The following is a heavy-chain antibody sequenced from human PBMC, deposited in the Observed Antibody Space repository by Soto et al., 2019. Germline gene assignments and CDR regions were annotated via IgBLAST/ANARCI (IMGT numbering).Heavy chain of an antibody. D-gene: IGHD3-3*01. CDR3: ARDLDAYTQALGY. CDR2: ITSSSSSI. CDR1: GFTFRSYD. J-gene: IGHJ4*02. Sequence: LILSCAGSGFTFRSYDTNWVRQAPGKGLECVSSITSSSSSINYAESVKGRFTISRDNARNSLFLNMSSLTAGDTAVYYCARDLDAYTQALGYWGQGTLV. V-gene: IGHV3-21*01.